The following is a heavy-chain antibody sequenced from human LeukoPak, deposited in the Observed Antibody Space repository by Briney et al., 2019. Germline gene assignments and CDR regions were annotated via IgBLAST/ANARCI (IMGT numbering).Heavy chain of an antibody. CDR2: IKQDGSEK. J-gene: IGHJ4*02. Sequence: GGSLRLSCAASGFTFSSYWMSWVRQAPGKGLEWVANIKQDGSEKYYVDSVKGRFTLSRDNAKNSLYLQMNSLRAEDTAVYYCARAHRSRAFDYWGQGTLVTVSS. V-gene: IGHV3-7*01. CDR1: GFTFSSYW. CDR3: ARAHRSRAFDY. D-gene: IGHD1-14*01.